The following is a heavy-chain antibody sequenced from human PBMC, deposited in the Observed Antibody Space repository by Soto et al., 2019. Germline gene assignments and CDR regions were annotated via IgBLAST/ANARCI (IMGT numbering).Heavy chain of an antibody. CDR2: TYYRPKWYN. Sequence: SQTLSLTCVISGDSVSSNSAAWNWIRQSPSRGLEWLGRTYYRPKWYNDYAVSVKSRITINPDTSKNQFSLQLNSVTPEDTAVYYCARVPTNATTSNWFDPWGQGTLVTVS. D-gene: IGHD1-1*01. CDR3: ARVPTNATTSNWFDP. CDR1: GDSVSSNSAA. V-gene: IGHV6-1*01. J-gene: IGHJ5*02.